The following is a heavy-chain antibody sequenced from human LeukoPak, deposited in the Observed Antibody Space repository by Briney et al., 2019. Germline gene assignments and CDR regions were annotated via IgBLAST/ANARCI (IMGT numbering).Heavy chain of an antibody. CDR1: GGTFSGYY. J-gene: IGHJ6*03. CDR3: ARIVVPAAISLYYYYYMDV. CDR2: SNDSGGT. Sequence: SGTLSLTCAVYGGTFSGYYWSWIRQPPGKRLEWVGESNDSGGTNYNPSLKSRVTISADKSKNQVSLKLTSVTAADTAVYYCARIVVPAAISLYYYYYMDVWGKGTTVTVSS. D-gene: IGHD2-2*02. V-gene: IGHV4-34*01.